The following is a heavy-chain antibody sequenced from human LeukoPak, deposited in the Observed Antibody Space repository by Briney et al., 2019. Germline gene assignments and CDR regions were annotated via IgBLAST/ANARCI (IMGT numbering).Heavy chain of an antibody. Sequence: GGSLRLSCAASGFTFSSYAMSWVRQAPGKGLEWVSYISSSSSTIYYADSVKGRFTISRDNAKNSLYLQMNSLRAEDTAVYYCARGDTAMFYWGQGTLVTVSS. CDR3: ARGDTAMFY. CDR2: ISSSSSTI. CDR1: GFTFSSYA. J-gene: IGHJ4*02. D-gene: IGHD5-18*01. V-gene: IGHV3-48*01.